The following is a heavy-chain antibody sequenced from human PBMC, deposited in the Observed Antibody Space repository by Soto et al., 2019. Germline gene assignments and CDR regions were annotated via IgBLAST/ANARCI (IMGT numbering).Heavy chain of an antibody. V-gene: IGHV3-23*01. CDR1: GFTFSSYA. CDR3: AKDGDYYDSSGYFDY. D-gene: IGHD3-22*01. J-gene: IGHJ4*02. CDR2: ISGSGGST. Sequence: HPGGSLRLSCAASGFTFSSYAMSWVLQAPGKGLEWVSAISGSGGSTYYADSVKGRFTISRDNSKNTLYLQMNSLRAEDTAVYYCAKDGDYYDSSGYFDYWGRGTLVTVSS.